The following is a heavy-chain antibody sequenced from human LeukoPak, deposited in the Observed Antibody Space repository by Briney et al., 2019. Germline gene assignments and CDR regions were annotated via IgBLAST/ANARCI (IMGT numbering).Heavy chain of an antibody. CDR3: ARVPRGKNVIAAAGTAPFNWFDP. J-gene: IGHJ5*02. V-gene: IGHV1-8*01. CDR1: GYTFTSYD. D-gene: IGHD6-13*01. CDR2: MNPNSGNT. Sequence: GASVKVSCKASGYTFTSYDINWVRQATGQGLEWMGWMNPNSGNTGYAQKFQGRVTMTRNTSISTAYMELSSLRSEDTAVYYCARVPRGKNVIAAAGTAPFNWFDPWGQGTLVTVSS.